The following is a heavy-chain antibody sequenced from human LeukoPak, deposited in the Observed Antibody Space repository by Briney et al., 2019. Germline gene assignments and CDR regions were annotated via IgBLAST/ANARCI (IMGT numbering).Heavy chain of an antibody. D-gene: IGHD6-25*01. CDR1: GYTFTCCA. V-gene: IGHV3-23*01. CDR2: ISGSGDST. CDR3: AKDLRGAADF. J-gene: IGHJ4*02. Sequence: GGSLRLSCAASGYTFTCCAMSWVRQAPGKGLEWVSAISGSGDSTYYADSVKGRFTTSRDNSKNTLYLQMNSLRAEDTAVYFCAKDLRGAADFWGQGTLVTVSS.